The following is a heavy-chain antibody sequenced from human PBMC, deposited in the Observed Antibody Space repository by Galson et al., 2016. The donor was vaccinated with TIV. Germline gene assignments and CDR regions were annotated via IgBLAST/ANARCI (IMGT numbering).Heavy chain of an antibody. CDR2: INADSGGT. J-gene: IGHJ4*02. Sequence: SVKVSCKASGYIFTNYYIHWVRQAPGQGLEWMGWINADSGGTIYAQKFQGRVAMTRDPSINTAYLELSGMKSDDTAVYYCARVNWARAFDYWGQGALVTVSS. V-gene: IGHV1-2*02. D-gene: IGHD7-27*01. CDR3: ARVNWARAFDY. CDR1: GYIFTNYY.